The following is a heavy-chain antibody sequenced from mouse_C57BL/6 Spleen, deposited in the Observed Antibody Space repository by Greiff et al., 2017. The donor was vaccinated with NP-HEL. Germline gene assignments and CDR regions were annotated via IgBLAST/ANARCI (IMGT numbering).Heavy chain of an antibody. V-gene: IGHV1-55*01. CDR3: ARHGSRSYWYFDV. J-gene: IGHJ1*03. CDR2: IYPGSGST. D-gene: IGHD1-1*01. CDR1: GYTFTSYW. Sequence: VQLRQPGAELVKPGASVKMSCKASGYTFTSYWITWVKQRPGQGLEWIGDIYPGSGSTNYNEKFKSKATLTVDTSSSTAYMQLSSLTSDDSAVYYCARHGSRSYWYFDVWGTGTTVTVSS.